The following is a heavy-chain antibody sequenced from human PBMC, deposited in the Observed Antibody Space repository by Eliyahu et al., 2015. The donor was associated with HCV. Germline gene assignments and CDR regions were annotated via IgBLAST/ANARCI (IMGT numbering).Heavy chain of an antibody. V-gene: IGHV4-59*01. CDR2: IHSSGSA. Sequence: QVQLQESGPALVKPSETLSLTCXVSGGSLXTXXWXWXRQPPGKXRAWIGYIHSSGSANHNPSLKSRVTISVDTPKNQFSLNLTSVTAADTAVYYCASGGGGIAVAGTGGWFDPWGQGTLVTVSS. CDR1: GGSLXTXX. CDR3: ASGGGGIAVAGTGGWFDP. J-gene: IGHJ5*02. D-gene: IGHD6-19*01.